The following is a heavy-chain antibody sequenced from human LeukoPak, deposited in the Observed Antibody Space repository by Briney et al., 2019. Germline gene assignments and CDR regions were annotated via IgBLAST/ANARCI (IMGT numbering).Heavy chain of an antibody. V-gene: IGHV1-69*05. CDR1: GYTFTSYY. D-gene: IGHD1-14*01. CDR3: ARDLSPREPQAT. J-gene: IGHJ4*02. Sequence: SAKVSRKASGYTFTSYYMHWVRQAPGQGLEWMGGIIPIFGTANYAQKFQGRVTITTDESTSTAYMELSSLRSEDPAVYYCARDLSPREPQATWGQGTLVTVSS. CDR2: IIPIFGTA.